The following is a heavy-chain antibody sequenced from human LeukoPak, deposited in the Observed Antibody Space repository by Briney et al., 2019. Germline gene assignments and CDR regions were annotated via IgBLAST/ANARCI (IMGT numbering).Heavy chain of an antibody. CDR3: ARELVAVSDTVGDF. V-gene: IGHV3-21*01. D-gene: IGHD6-19*01. Sequence: GGSLRLSCAASGFTFSIYSMNWVRQAPGKGLEWVSSISSSSNYINHADSVKGRFTISRDNAENSLYLQMNSLRAEDTAVYYCARELVAVSDTVGDFWGQGTLVTVSS. J-gene: IGHJ4*02. CDR2: ISSSSNYI. CDR1: GFTFSIYS.